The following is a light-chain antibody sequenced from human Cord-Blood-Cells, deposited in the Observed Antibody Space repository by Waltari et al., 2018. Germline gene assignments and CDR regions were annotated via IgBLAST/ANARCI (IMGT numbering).Light chain of an antibody. V-gene: IGKV3-11*01. J-gene: IGKJ4*01. Sequence: EIVLTQSPATLSLSPGERATLSCRASQSVSSYLAWYQQKPGQAPRLLIYDASNRATGIPARFSGSGSGTDFTLTISNLEPEDFAVYYCQQRSNWLTFGGGTKVKIK. CDR1: QSVSSY. CDR3: QQRSNWLT. CDR2: DAS.